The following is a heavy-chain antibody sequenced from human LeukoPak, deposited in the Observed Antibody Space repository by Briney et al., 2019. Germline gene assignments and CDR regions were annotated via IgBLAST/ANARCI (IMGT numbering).Heavy chain of an antibody. CDR3: ARVEYSSSCDY. CDR1: GYTFTSHG. CDR2: ISTYNGHT. D-gene: IGHD6-6*01. J-gene: IGHJ4*02. Sequence: ASVKVSCKASGYTFTSHGISWVRQAPGQGLEWMGWISTYNGHTNYAQKLQGRVTMTTDTSTSTAYMELNSLRSEDTAVYYCARVEYSSSCDYWGQGTLVTVSS. V-gene: IGHV1-18*01.